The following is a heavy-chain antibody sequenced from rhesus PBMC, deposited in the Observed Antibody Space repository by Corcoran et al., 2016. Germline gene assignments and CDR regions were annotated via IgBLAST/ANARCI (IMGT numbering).Heavy chain of an antibody. CDR1: GYSISSGYG. Sequence: QLQLQESGPGLVKPSETLSLTCAVSGYSISSGYGWSWIRQPPGKGLEWMCDSSYSGSTSYNPSLKSRVTMSRDTSKNQFSLKLSSVTAADTAVYYCARLGVLQFLDWSPSDAFDFWGQGLRVTVSS. J-gene: IGHJ3*01. CDR3: ARLGVLQFLDWSPSDAFDF. V-gene: IGHV4-122*02. D-gene: IGHD3-3*01. CDR2: SSYSGST.